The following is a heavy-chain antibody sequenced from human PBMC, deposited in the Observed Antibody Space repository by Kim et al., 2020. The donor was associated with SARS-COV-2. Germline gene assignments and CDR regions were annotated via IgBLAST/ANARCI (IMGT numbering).Heavy chain of an antibody. CDR2: I. D-gene: IGHD4-4*01. Sequence: IYYADPVGGRFTITRDNDKNSLYLQMNSLRAEDTAVYYCARGPNYSPFDYWGQGTLVTVSS. J-gene: IGHJ4*02. V-gene: IGHV3-48*03. CDR3: ARGPNYSPFDY.